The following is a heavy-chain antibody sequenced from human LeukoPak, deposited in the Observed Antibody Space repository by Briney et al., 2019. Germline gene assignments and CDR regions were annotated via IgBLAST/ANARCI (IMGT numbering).Heavy chain of an antibody. V-gene: IGHV4-4*07. CDR2: IYTSGDT. CDR1: GGSISSYY. D-gene: IGHD3-9*01. J-gene: IGHJ4*02. Sequence: PPGTLSLTCTDCGGSISSYYWSWRRQPAREKLEWIVGIYTSGDTNYSPSLKSRVTMSVDTAKNQCSLKLSSVTAADTAVYYCARDDILTGYSSQAFDYWGQGTLVTVSS. CDR3: ARDDILTGYSSQAFDY.